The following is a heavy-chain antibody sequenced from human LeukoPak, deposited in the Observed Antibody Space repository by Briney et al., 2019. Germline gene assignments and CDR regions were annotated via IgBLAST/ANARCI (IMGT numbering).Heavy chain of an antibody. J-gene: IGHJ6*03. CDR1: GGSISSSSYS. CDR3: ARVLNSYYDFWSGYYTGDSYYMDV. CDR2: IYYSGST. Sequence: SETLSLTCTVSGGSISSSSYSWGWIRQPPGKGLEWIGSIYYSGSTYYNASLKSRVTISVDMSKNQFSLKLSSVTAADTAVYYCARVLNSYYDFWSGYYTGDSYYMDVWGKGTTVTVSS. V-gene: IGHV4-39*07. D-gene: IGHD3-3*01.